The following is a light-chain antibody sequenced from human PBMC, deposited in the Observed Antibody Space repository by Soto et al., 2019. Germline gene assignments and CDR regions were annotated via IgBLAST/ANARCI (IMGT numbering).Light chain of an antibody. CDR2: TTN. CDR3: LLFYGGAQLV. Sequence: QAVVTQEPSLTVSPGGTVTLTCASSTGAVTSGKYPSWFQQKPGQTPRTLIYTTNSRRSWTPARFSGSLLGGKAALTLSGVQPEDEAEYYCLLFYGGAQLVFGGGTKLTVL. J-gene: IGLJ3*02. V-gene: IGLV7-43*01. CDR1: TGAVTSGKY.